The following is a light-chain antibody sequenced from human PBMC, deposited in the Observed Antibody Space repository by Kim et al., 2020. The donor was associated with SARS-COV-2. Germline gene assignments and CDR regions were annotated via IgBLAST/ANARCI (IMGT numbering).Light chain of an antibody. CDR3: HQRRDWPNT. Sequence: SLAPGERATRPCRASQSVGNCLAWYQQKTGQAPRLLIYAASNRATGIPARFSGSGSGTDFTLTISSLEPEDFALYYCHQRRDWPNTFGQGTKLEIK. J-gene: IGKJ2*01. CDR2: AAS. V-gene: IGKV3-11*01. CDR1: QSVGNC.